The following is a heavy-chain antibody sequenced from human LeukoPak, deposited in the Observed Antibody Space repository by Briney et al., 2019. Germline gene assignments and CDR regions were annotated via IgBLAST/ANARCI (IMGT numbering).Heavy chain of an antibody. CDR1: GFTFSSYA. J-gene: IGHJ4*02. CDR2: ISGSGGST. CDR3: AKDHHYYYDSSAPDY. D-gene: IGHD3-22*01. V-gene: IGHV3-23*01. Sequence: PGGSLRLSCAASGFTFSSYAMSWVRQAPGKGLEWVTAISGSGGSTYYADSVKGRFTISRDNSKNTLYLQMNSLRAEDTAVYYCAKDHHYYYDSSAPDYRGQGTLVTVSS.